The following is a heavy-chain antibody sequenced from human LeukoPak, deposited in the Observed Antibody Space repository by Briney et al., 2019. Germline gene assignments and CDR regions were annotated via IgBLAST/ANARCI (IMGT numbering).Heavy chain of an antibody. Sequence: ASVKVSCKASGYTFTGYYMHWVRQAPGQGLEWMGWINPNSGGTNYAQKFQGRVTMTRDTSISTAYMELSRLRSDDTAVYYCATDIHCSSTSCSAYWGQGTLVTVSS. CDR3: ATDIHCSSTSCSAY. J-gene: IGHJ4*02. CDR1: GYTFTGYY. CDR2: INPNSGGT. V-gene: IGHV1-2*02. D-gene: IGHD2-2*01.